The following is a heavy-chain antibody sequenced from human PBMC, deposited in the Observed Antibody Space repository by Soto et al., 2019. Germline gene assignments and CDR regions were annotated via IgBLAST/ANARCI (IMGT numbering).Heavy chain of an antibody. CDR3: AIGSSRWYFPFLARY. CDR2: ISSNGGST. Sequence: GGSLRLSCAASGFTFSSYAMHWVRQAPGKGLEYVSAISSNGGSTYYANSVKGRFTISRDNSKNTLYLQMGSLRAEDMAVYYCAIGSSRWYFPFLARYWGQRTLVTVSS. D-gene: IGHD6-13*01. CDR1: GFTFSSYA. J-gene: IGHJ4*02. V-gene: IGHV3-64*01.